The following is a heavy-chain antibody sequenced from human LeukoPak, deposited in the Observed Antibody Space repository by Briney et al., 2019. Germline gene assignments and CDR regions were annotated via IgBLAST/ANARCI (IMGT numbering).Heavy chain of an antibody. CDR3: ARVPGSTPTFIDY. J-gene: IGHJ4*02. CDR2: VLYSGST. CDR1: GGSISSNSYY. D-gene: IGHD2/OR15-2a*01. V-gene: IGHV4-39*07. Sequence: SDTLSLTCTVSGGSISSNSYYWGWIRRPPGKGLDWIGNVLYSGSTYYNPSLKSRVTISVDTSKNQFSLKLSSVTAADTAVYYCARVPGSTPTFIDYWGQGTLVTVSS.